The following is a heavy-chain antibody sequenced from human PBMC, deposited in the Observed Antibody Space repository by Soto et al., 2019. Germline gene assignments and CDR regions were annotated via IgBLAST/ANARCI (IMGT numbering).Heavy chain of an antibody. D-gene: IGHD3-10*01. J-gene: IGHJ5*02. CDR1: GYTFTSYA. Sequence: ASVKVSCKASGYTFTSYAIHWVRQAPGQRLEWMGWINAGNGNTKYSQKFQGRVTITRDTSASTAYMELSSLRSEDTAVYYCARDTHLLWFGEDMNWFDPWGQGTLVTVSS. V-gene: IGHV1-3*01. CDR2: INAGNGNT. CDR3: ARDTHLLWFGEDMNWFDP.